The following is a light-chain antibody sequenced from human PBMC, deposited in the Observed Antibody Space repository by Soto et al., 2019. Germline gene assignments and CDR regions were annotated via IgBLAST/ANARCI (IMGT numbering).Light chain of an antibody. CDR3: QQYGSSPSIT. Sequence: ILLTQSPGTLSLSPGGRATLSCSASQSVSSTYLIWYQQKPGQAPRLLIYGASSRATGIPDRFSGSGSGTDFTLTISRLEPEDFAVYYCQQYGSSPSITFGQGTRLEIK. J-gene: IGKJ5*01. CDR1: QSVSSTY. V-gene: IGKV3-20*01. CDR2: GAS.